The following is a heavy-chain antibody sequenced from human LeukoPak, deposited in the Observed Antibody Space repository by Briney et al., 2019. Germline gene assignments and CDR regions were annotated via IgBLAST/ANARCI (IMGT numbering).Heavy chain of an antibody. V-gene: IGHV4-39*07. CDR2: INHSGST. CDR3: ARGGRRFKSGNWFDP. CDR1: GGSISSSSYY. Sequence: SETLSLTCTVSGGSISSSSYYWGWIRQPPGKGLEWIGEINHSGSTNYYPSLKSRFIISVDTSRNQFSLRLSSVTAADTAVYYCARGGRRFKSGNWFDPWGQGTLVTVSS. J-gene: IGHJ5*02. D-gene: IGHD3-3*01.